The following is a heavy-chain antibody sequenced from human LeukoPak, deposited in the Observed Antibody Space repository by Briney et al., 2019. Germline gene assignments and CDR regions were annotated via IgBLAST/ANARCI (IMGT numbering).Heavy chain of an antibody. J-gene: IGHJ4*02. D-gene: IGHD3-10*01. CDR1: GGSISSSSYY. V-gene: IGHV4-39*01. CDR2: IYYSGST. Sequence: SETLSLTCTVSGGSISSSSYYWGWIRQPPGKGLEWIGSIYYSGSTYYNPSLKSRVTISVDTSKNQFSLKLSSVTAADTAVYYCARHPARYYGSGSFDFWGQGTLVTVSS. CDR3: ARHPARYYGSGSFDF.